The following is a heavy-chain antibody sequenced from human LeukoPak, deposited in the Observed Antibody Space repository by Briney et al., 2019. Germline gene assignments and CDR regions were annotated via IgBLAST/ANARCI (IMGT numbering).Heavy chain of an antibody. CDR1: GFTFSSYS. CDR2: ISSSGTYI. J-gene: IGHJ6*04. V-gene: IGHV3-21*01. Sequence: PGGSLRLSCAASGFTFSSYSMDWVRQAPGKGLEWVSSISSSGTYIYYAESMKGRFTISRDNAKNSLYLQMNSLRAEDTAVYYCAREPYLYMDVWGKGTTVTVSS. CDR3: AREPYLYMDV.